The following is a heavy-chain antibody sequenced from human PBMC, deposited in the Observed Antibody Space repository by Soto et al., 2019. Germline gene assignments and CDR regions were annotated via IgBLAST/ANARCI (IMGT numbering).Heavy chain of an antibody. J-gene: IGHJ4*02. CDR1: GFTFNIHG. CDR2: ISYDGSYK. V-gene: IGHV3-30*18. CDR3: AKDTFYHDSSGYYVFDY. Sequence: GGSLRLSCAASGFTFNIHGMHWVRQAPGKGLEWVAAISYDGSYKYYTDSVKGRFTISRDNSKNTMYLEMNSLRAEDTAVYYCAKDTFYHDSSGYYVFDYWGQGTLVTVSS. D-gene: IGHD3-22*01.